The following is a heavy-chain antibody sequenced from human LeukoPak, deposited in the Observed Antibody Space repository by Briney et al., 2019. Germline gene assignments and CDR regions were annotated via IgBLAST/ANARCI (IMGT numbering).Heavy chain of an antibody. J-gene: IGHJ3*02. CDR3: ARAGPYDAFDI. Sequence: GGSLRLSCAASGFSVNSNYMSWVRQAPGKGLEWVLVIYSGGSTYYADSVKGRFTFSRHISKNTLYLQMNSLRAEDTAVYYCARAGPYDAFDIWGQGTMVTVSS. CDR1: GFSVNSNY. V-gene: IGHV3-53*04. CDR2: IYSGGST. D-gene: IGHD1-14*01.